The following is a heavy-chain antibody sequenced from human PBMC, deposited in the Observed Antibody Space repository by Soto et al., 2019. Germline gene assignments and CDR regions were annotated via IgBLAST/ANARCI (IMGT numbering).Heavy chain of an antibody. CDR3: AANFKHYNVLTGYGWNGFEP. D-gene: IGHD3-9*01. V-gene: IGHV1-58*01. CDR1: GFTFTTSA. J-gene: IGHJ5*02. CDR2: IVVGSANT. Sequence: QMQLVQSGPEVKKPGTSVKVSCKTFGFTFTTSAVQWVRQARGQRLEWIGWIVVGSANTDYAQKFQERVTITRDVSTSTAYMELSNLRFEDTAVYYCAANFKHYNVLTGYGWNGFEPWGQGTLVTVSS.